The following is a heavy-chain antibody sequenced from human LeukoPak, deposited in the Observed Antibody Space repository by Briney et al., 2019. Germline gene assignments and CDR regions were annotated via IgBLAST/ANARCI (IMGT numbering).Heavy chain of an antibody. J-gene: IGHJ4*02. CDR3: AKVLSSGWLDNFDY. D-gene: IGHD6-19*01. Sequence: GGSLRLSCAASGFTFDDYAMHWVRQAPGKGLEWVSGISWNSGSIGYADSVKGRFTISRDNAKNSLYLQMNSLRAEDTALYYCAKVLSSGWLDNFDYWGQGTPVTVSS. V-gene: IGHV3-9*01. CDR2: ISWNSGSI. CDR1: GFTFDDYA.